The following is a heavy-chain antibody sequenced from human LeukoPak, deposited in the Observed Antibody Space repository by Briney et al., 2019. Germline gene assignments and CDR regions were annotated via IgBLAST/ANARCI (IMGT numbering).Heavy chain of an antibody. CDR2: IYHSGST. CDR1: GGSISSSSYY. J-gene: IGHJ4*02. CDR3: ARAPVTMVRGVIITNYYFDY. Sequence: SETLSLTCTVSGGSISSSSYYWGWIRQPPGKGLEWIGSIYHSGSTYYNPSLKSRVTISVDTSKNQFSLKLSSVTAADTAVYYCARAPVTMVRGVIITNYYFDYWGQGTLVTASS. V-gene: IGHV4-39*07. D-gene: IGHD3-10*01.